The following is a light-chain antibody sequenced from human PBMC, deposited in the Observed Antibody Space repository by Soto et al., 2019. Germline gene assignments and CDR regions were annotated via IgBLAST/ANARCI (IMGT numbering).Light chain of an antibody. CDR3: QHYNHWALT. Sequence: EIVMTQSPATLSVSPGERATLSCRASQNVNSNLAWYQQKPGQPPRLLIYGASTRATGIPARFSGSGSGTEFTLTISSLQSEDFAVYYCQHYNHWALTFGGGTKVDIK. V-gene: IGKV3-15*01. J-gene: IGKJ4*01. CDR2: GAS. CDR1: QNVNSN.